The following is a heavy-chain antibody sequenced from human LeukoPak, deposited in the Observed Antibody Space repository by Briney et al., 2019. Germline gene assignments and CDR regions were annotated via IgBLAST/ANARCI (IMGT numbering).Heavy chain of an antibody. Sequence: VASVKVSCKASGFTFTSSAMQWGRQARGQRLEWIGWIVVGSGNTNYAQKFQERVTITRDMSTSTAYMELSSLRSEDTAVYYCAAEGAPPSYSDAFDIWGQGTMVTVSS. CDR2: IVVGSGNT. D-gene: IGHD2-21*01. CDR3: AAEGAPPSYSDAFDI. V-gene: IGHV1-58*02. J-gene: IGHJ3*02. CDR1: GFTFTSSA.